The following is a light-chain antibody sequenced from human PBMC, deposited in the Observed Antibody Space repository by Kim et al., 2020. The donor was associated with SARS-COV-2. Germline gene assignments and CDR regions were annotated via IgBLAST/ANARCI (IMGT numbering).Light chain of an antibody. CDR3: NSYSRSNHYV. J-gene: IGLJ1*01. CDR1: SSDFGGYSY. Sequence: RSGTISCTGTSSDFGGYSYVSWYQQHPGKAPTLTLYDVNKRPSGVPDRFSGSKSGNTASLTVSGLQAEDEADYYCNSYSRSNHYVFGTGTKVTVL. V-gene: IGLV2-8*01. CDR2: DVN.